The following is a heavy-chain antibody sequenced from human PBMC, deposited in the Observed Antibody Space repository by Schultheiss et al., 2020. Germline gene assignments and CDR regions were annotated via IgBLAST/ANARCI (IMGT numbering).Heavy chain of an antibody. D-gene: IGHD2-21*02. CDR3: ARDLGVTWPVDYYYGMDV. J-gene: IGHJ6*04. V-gene: IGHV3-33*01. CDR2: IWYDGSNK. Sequence: GGSLRLSCVASGFTFSSYGMHWVRQAPGKGLEWVAVIWYDGSNKYYADSVKGRFTISRDNSKNTLYLQMNSLRAEDTAVYYCARDLGVTWPVDYYYGMDVWGKGTTVTGPS. CDR1: GFTFSSYG.